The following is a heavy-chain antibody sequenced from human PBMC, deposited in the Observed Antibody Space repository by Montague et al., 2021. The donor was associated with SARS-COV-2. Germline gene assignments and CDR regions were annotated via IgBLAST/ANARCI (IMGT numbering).Heavy chain of an antibody. CDR3: ARDVRYYDFWSGRAQTSPDY. CDR2: IYHSGST. D-gene: IGHD3-3*01. Sequence: ETLSLTCTVSGYSISSGYYWGWIRQPPGKGLEWIGSIYHSGSTYYNPSLKSRVTISVDTSKNQFSLKLSSVTAADTAVYYCARDVRYYDFWSGRAQTSPDYWGQGTLVTVSS. CDR1: GYSISSGYY. V-gene: IGHV4-38-2*02. J-gene: IGHJ4*02.